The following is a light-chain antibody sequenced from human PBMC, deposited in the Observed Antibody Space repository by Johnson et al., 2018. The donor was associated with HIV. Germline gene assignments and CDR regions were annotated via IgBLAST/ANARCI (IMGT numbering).Light chain of an antibody. CDR1: SSNIGNNY. CDR2: DNN. J-gene: IGLJ1*01. V-gene: IGLV1-51*01. Sequence: QSVLSQPPSVYAAPGQKVTISCSGSSSNIGNNYVSWYQQLPGTAPKLLIYDNNKRPSGIPDRFSGSKSGTSATLGITGLQTGDEADYYCGTWYSSLSAYVFGTGNKVT. CDR3: GTWYSSLSAYV.